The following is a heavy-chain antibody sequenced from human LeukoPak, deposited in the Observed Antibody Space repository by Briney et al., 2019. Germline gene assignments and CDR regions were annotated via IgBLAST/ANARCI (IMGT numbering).Heavy chain of an antibody. CDR1: GYTFTSYD. Sequence: ASVKVSCKASGYTFTSYDINWVRQATGQGLEWMGWISAYNGNTNYAQKLQGRVTMTTDTPTSTAYMELRSLRSDDTAVYYCARGAVAGRSYFDYWGQGTLVTVSS. D-gene: IGHD6-19*01. J-gene: IGHJ4*02. CDR2: ISAYNGNT. V-gene: IGHV1-18*01. CDR3: ARGAVAGRSYFDY.